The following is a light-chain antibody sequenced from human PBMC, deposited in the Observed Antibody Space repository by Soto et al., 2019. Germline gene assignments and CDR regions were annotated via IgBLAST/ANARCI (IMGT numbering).Light chain of an antibody. CDR3: QQRRDFLT. Sequence: EIVLTQSPATLSLSPGEKATLSCRASQSASSYLAWYQQKPGQAPRLLLHDASNRAAGVPARLSGSGSGTDFTPTISSLEPEDFAVYYCQQRRDFLTFGGGTKVEIK. CDR2: DAS. CDR1: QSASSY. J-gene: IGKJ4*01. V-gene: IGKV3-11*01.